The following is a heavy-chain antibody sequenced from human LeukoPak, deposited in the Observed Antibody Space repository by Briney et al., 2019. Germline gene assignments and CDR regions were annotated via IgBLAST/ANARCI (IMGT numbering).Heavy chain of an antibody. J-gene: IGHJ4*02. CDR2: ISGTGGTT. V-gene: IGHV3-23*01. D-gene: IGHD4-17*01. CDR1: GFAFSNYS. CDR3: AKGRGTTVTAAANY. Sequence: GGSLRLSCAASGFAFSNYSMSWVRQAPGKGLEWVSTISGTGGTTYYADSVKGRFTISRDNSKNTLFLQFNSLRADDTAVYYCAKGRGTTVTAAANYWGQGTLVTVSS.